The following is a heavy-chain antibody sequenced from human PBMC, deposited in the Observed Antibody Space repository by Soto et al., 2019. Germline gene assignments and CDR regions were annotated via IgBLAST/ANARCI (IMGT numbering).Heavy chain of an antibody. CDR2: IKTKVESYAT. CDR3: TRRHCSGGGCYSDFDF. CDR1: GFTLSGFD. D-gene: IGHD2-15*01. J-gene: IGHJ4*02. V-gene: IGHV3-73*01. Sequence: EVQLVESGGGLVQPGGSLKLSCAASGFTLSGFDLHWVRQASGEGLEWIGRIKTKVESYATEYAASVKGRFSISRDDSKNTAYLEMSSLETEDTAIYYCTRRHCSGGGCYSDFDFWGQGSLVTVSS.